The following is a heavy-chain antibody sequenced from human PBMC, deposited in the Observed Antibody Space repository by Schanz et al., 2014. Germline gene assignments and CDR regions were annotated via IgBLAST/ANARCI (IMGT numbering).Heavy chain of an antibody. D-gene: IGHD3-3*01. CDR3: AKFLYDDPS. Sequence: QVQLQESGPGLVKPSETLSLTCSVSGGDIGNYYWSWIRQPPGKGLEWIGYIHQSGGTNYNPSLKSRDTILVDPSKTQFSRRLTSLTAADTAVYYCAKFLYDDPSWGQGTLVTVSS. V-gene: IGHV4-59*08. CDR2: IHQSGGT. J-gene: IGHJ5*02. CDR1: GGDIGNYY.